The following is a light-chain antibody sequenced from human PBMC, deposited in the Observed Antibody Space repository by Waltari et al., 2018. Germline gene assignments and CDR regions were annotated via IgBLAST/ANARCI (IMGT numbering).Light chain of an antibody. Sequence: EIVMTQSPGILSVSPGESASLSCRASQTVVNNLAWYQQKPGQAPSLLIYRASTRATGVPARFTGSGSGTEFTLTINSLQSEDFAVYYCLQYYNWPPLTFGGGTKLEIK. V-gene: IGKV3-15*01. J-gene: IGKJ4*01. CDR1: QTVVNN. CDR2: RAS. CDR3: LQYYNWPPLT.